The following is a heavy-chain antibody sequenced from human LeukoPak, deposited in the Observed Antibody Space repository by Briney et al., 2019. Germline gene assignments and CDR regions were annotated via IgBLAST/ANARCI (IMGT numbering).Heavy chain of an antibody. CDR1: GYTFTRYY. J-gene: IGHJ4*02. Sequence: GASVKVSCKASGYTFTRYYIHWERQAPGQGLEWMGTINPSGDSTSYAQKFQGRVTMTRDTSTSTVYMELSSLTSEDTAVYYCARAPGYGGNSDYWGQGTLVTVSS. CDR3: ARAPGYGGNSDY. D-gene: IGHD4-23*01. V-gene: IGHV1-46*01. CDR2: INPSGDST.